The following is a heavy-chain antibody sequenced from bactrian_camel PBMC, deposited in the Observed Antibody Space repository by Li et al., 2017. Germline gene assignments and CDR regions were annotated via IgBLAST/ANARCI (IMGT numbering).Heavy chain of an antibody. CDR3: AAAGAFCSVVTNDPYLFSY. J-gene: IGHJ6*01. V-gene: IGHV3S55*01. D-gene: IGHD2*01. CDR1: ESHNVDYC. Sequence: QVQLVESGGGSAQAGGSLRLSCKLSESHNVDYCMGWYRQATGKEREEVAVIDADGETTYADSVKGRFTISRDAAKNVLYLQMNSLKPEDTAMYYCAAAGAFCSVVTNDPYLFSYWGQGTQVTVS. CDR2: IDADGET.